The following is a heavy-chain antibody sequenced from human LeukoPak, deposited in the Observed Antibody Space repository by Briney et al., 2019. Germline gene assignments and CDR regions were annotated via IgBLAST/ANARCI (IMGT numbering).Heavy chain of an antibody. J-gene: IGHJ6*03. CDR1: GGSISSYY. D-gene: IGHD3-22*01. V-gene: IGHV4-59*01. CDR3: ARGYDSSGYYYYYYMDV. CDR2: IYYSGST. Sequence: PSETLSLTCTVSGGSISSYYWSWIRQPPGKGLEWIGYIYYSGSTNYNPSLKSRVTISVDTSKNQFSLKLSSVTAADTAVYYCARGYDSSGYYYYYYMDVRGKGTTVTVSS.